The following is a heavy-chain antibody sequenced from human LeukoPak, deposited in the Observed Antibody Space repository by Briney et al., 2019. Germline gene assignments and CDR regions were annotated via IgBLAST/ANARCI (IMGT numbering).Heavy chain of an antibody. D-gene: IGHD1-7*01. CDR2: TWSDGVAK. V-gene: IGHV3-33*03. J-gene: IGHJ3*01. Sequence: GGSLRLSCATSGLSVSTSVIHWVRQLPGRGLQWVAGTWSDGVAKYYEASVKGRFTISLDRSKNTVFLQMNNLRAEDTALYHCTKETNAFDAWGQGTLVTVSS. CDR3: TKETNAFDA. CDR1: GLSVSTSV.